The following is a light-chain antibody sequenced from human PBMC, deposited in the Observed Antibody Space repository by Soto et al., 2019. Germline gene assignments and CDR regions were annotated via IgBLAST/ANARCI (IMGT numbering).Light chain of an antibody. CDR3: VSFTSSTTYV. CDR1: SSDIGDNNY. CDR2: EVA. Sequence: QSALTQPASVSGSPGQSITISCRGTSSDIGDNNYVSWYQQHPGKAPTLIIYEVANRPSGISDRFSGSKSGSTASLIISGLQAEDEADYYCVSFTSSTTYVFGTGTKLTVL. J-gene: IGLJ1*01. V-gene: IGLV2-14*01.